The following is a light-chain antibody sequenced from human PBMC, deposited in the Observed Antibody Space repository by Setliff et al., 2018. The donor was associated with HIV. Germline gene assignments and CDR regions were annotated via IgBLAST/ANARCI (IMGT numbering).Light chain of an antibody. CDR3: SSYSSTSTQM. J-gene: IGLJ1*01. CDR1: STDIGGYNF. Sequence: QSVLTQPASVSGSPGQSITISCTGTSTDIGGYNFVSWYQQHPGKAPKVMIYGVNNRPSWVSYRFSGFKSGNTASLTISGLQAEDEADYYCSSYSSTSTQMFGTGTKVTVL. V-gene: IGLV2-14*01. CDR2: GVN.